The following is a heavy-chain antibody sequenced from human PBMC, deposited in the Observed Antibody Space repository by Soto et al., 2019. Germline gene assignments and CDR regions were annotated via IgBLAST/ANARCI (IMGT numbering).Heavy chain of an antibody. V-gene: IGHV4-4*02. J-gene: IGHJ6*02. CDR3: ARDRVPYDFWSRYPHYSTLFRIAA. Sequence: WRRLLAGKRLEWIGEIYHSGSTNYKPSLESRVTISVAKSKNQFALKLSSVTAADTAVYYCARDRVPYDFWSRYPHYSTLFRIAARGQAPT. CDR2: IYHSGST. D-gene: IGHD3-3*01.